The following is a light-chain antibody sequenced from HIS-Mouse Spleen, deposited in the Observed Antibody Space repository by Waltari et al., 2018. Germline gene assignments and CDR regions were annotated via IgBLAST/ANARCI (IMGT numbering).Light chain of an antibody. CDR2: DVS. CDR3: CSYAGSYTFV. V-gene: IGLV2-11*01. Sequence: QSALTQPRSVSGSPGQSVTISCTGTSSDVGGYNYVSWYQQHPGKAPKLMIYDVSKRPSWVPDPFSGSTSGNTASLTISGLQAEDEADYYCCSYAGSYTFVFGTGTKVTVL. J-gene: IGLJ1*01. CDR1: SSDVGGYNY.